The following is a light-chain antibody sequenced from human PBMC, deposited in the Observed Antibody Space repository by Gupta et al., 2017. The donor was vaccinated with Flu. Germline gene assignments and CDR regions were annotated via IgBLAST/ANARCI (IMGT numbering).Light chain of an antibody. CDR2: AAS. Sequence: GDRVTITCRASQSISTYVNWYKQKPGKAPKLLVYAASSLQSGVPSRFSGSGSGTDFTLTLSSLQPEDFATYYCQQSYINPRTFGQGTKVEIK. CDR1: QSISTY. V-gene: IGKV1-39*01. CDR3: QQSYINPRT. J-gene: IGKJ1*01.